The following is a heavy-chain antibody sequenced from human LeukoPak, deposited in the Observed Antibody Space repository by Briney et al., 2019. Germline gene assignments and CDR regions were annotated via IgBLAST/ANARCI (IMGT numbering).Heavy chain of an antibody. CDR1: GYTFTGYY. D-gene: IGHD3-9*01. V-gene: IGHV1-2*02. CDR3: ARRNYDILTGYLFPNWFDP. J-gene: IGHJ5*02. Sequence: GASVKVPCKASGYTFTGYYMHWVRQAPGQGLEWMGWINPNSGGTNYAQKFQGRVTMTRDTSISTAYMELSRLRSDDTAVYYCARRNYDILTGYLFPNWFDPWGQGTLVTVSS. CDR2: INPNSGGT.